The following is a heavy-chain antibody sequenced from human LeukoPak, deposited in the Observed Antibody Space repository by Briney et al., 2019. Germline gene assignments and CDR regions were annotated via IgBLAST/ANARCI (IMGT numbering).Heavy chain of an antibody. CDR3: VNLGYSD. D-gene: IGHD5-12*01. J-gene: IGHJ4*02. CDR2: IKNDGSDK. CDR1: GFTFSAAW. Sequence: GGSLRLSCAASGFTFSAAWMTWVRQAPGKGLEWVATIKNDGSDKYYVDSVKGRFTLSRDNAKNSVYLQMNSLRVEDTAVYYCVNLGYSDGGQGTLVTVSS. V-gene: IGHV3-7*01.